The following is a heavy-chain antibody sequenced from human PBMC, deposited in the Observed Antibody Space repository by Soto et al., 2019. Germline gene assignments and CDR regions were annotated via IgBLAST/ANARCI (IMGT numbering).Heavy chain of an antibody. Sequence: QLQLQESGPGLVKPSETLSLTCTVSGGSISSSSYYWGWIRQPPGKGLEWIGSIYYSGSTYYNPSLKSRVTISVDTSKNQFSLKLSSVTAADTAVYYCARLGGTSIIAVAPTFDYWGQGTLVTVSS. CDR1: GGSISSSSYY. CDR2: IYYSGST. D-gene: IGHD6-19*01. J-gene: IGHJ4*02. CDR3: ARLGGTSIIAVAPTFDY. V-gene: IGHV4-39*01.